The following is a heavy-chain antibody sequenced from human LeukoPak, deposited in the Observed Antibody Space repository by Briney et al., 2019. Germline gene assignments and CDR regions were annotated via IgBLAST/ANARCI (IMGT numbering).Heavy chain of an antibody. CDR3: ARDPYYYGSGATDAFDI. Sequence: PSETLSLTCTVSSGSISSYYWNWIRQPAGKGLEWIGRMYTSGSTNYNPSLKSRVTISVDTSKNQFSLKLSSVTAADTAVYYCARDPYYYGSGATDAFDIWGQGTMVTVSS. CDR2: MYTSGST. D-gene: IGHD3-10*01. V-gene: IGHV4-4*07. J-gene: IGHJ3*02. CDR1: SGSISSYY.